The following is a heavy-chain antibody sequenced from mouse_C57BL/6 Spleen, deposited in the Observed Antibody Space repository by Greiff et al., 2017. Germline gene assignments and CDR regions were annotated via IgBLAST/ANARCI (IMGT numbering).Heavy chain of an antibody. D-gene: IGHD1-1*01. Sequence: EVKLVESGPELVKPGASVKIPCKASGYTFTDYNMDWVKQSHGKSLEWSGDINPNNGGTIYNQKFKGKATLTVDKSSSTAYMELRSLTSEDTAVYYCARSLIYYYGSSYGDYAMDYWGQGTSVTVSS. CDR1: GYTFTDYN. CDR2: INPNNGGT. CDR3: ARSLIYYYGSSYGDYAMDY. J-gene: IGHJ4*01. V-gene: IGHV1-18*01.